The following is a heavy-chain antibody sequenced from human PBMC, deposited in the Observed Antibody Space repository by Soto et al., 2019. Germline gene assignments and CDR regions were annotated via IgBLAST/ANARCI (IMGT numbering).Heavy chain of an antibody. V-gene: IGHV1-69*01. D-gene: IGHD2-2*01. Sequence: QVPLVHSGAEVKKPGSSVKVSCKASGGTFGSYAISWVRQAPGQGLEWMGGIIPIPGTANYAQKFQGRVTIAADESTSTAYMELSSLRSEDTAVYYCARSQGSSTSLEIYYYYYYGMDVWGQGTTVTVSS. CDR3: ARSQGSSTSLEIYYYYYYGMDV. CDR2: IIPIPGTA. J-gene: IGHJ6*02. CDR1: GGTFGSYA.